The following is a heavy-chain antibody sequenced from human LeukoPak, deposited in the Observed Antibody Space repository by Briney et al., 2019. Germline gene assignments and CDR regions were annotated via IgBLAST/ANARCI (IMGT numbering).Heavy chain of an antibody. J-gene: IGHJ4*02. V-gene: IGHV3-30*18. D-gene: IGHD3-22*01. CDR2: ISRDGSNK. Sequence: PGGSLRLSCGASGFTFRSYGMHWVRQAPGKGLEWVAVISRDGSNKYYADSVKGRFTISRDNSKNTLHLQMNSLRGEDTAVYYCAKAMYADYDSSDLWGQGTLVTASS. CDR3: AKAMYADYDSSDL. CDR1: GFTFRSYG.